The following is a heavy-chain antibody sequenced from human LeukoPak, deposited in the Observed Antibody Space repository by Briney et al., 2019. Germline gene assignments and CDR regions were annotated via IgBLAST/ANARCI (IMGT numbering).Heavy chain of an antibody. V-gene: IGHV3-23*01. Sequence: PGGSLRLSCAASGFTFSSYAMSWVRQAPGKGLEWVSAISGSGDNTYYADSVKGRFTISRDNSKSTLSLQMNSLRADDTAVYFCAKGRSEGYIFPLDYWGQGTLVTVSS. CDR2: ISGSGDNT. CDR1: GFTFSSYA. D-gene: IGHD3-3*02. J-gene: IGHJ4*02. CDR3: AKGRSEGYIFPLDY.